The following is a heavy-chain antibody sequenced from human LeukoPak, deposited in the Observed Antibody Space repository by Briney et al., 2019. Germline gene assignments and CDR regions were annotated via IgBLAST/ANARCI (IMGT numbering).Heavy chain of an antibody. CDR2: INPNSGGT. D-gene: IGHD6-19*01. Sequence: GASVKVSCKASGYTFTGYYMHWVRQAPGQGLEWMGWINPNSGGTNYAQKFQGRVTMTRDTSISTAYMELSRLRSDDTAVYYCARVRPYSGWYLDYWGQGTLVTVSS. CDR1: GYTFTGYY. J-gene: IGHJ4*02. V-gene: IGHV1-2*02. CDR3: ARVRPYSGWYLDY.